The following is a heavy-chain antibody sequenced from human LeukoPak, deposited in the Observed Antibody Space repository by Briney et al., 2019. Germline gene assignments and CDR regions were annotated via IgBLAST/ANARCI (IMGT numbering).Heavy chain of an antibody. D-gene: IGHD4-11*01. V-gene: IGHV1-69*05. Sequence: AASVKVSCKASVGTFSSYAISWVRQAPGQGLEWMGGIIPIFGTANYAQKLQGRVTITTDESTSTAYMELSSLRSEDTAVYYCARESVTTRVFDYWGQGTLVTVSS. CDR1: VGTFSSYA. CDR3: ARESVTTRVFDY. CDR2: IIPIFGTA. J-gene: IGHJ4*02.